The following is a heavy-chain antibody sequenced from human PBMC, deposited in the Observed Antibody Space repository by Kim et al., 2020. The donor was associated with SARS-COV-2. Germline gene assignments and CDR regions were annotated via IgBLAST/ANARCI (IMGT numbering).Heavy chain of an antibody. D-gene: IGHD5-18*01. CDR2: IYPGDSDT. J-gene: IGHJ4*02. V-gene: IGHV5-51*01. Sequence: GESLKISCKGSGYSFTSYWIGWVRQMPGKGLEWMGIIYPGDSDTRYSPSFQGQVTISADKSISTAYLQWSSLKASDTAMYYCATTSVDTAMVREYYFDYWGQGTLVTVSS. CDR1: GYSFTSYW. CDR3: ATTSVDTAMVREYYFDY.